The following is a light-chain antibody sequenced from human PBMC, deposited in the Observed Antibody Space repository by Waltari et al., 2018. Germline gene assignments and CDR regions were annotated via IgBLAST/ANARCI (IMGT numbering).Light chain of an antibody. V-gene: IGLV1-44*01. CDR3: AAWDDSLNGLYV. Sequence: QSVLTQPPSASGTPGQTVTIYFSGRSSNMGSTTLNWYQQLPGTAPKLLIYSNIQRPSGFPDRISGSKSGTSASLAISGLQSEDEGDYYCAAWDDSLNGLYVFGTGTKVTVL. CDR2: SNI. J-gene: IGLJ1*01. CDR1: SSNMGSTT.